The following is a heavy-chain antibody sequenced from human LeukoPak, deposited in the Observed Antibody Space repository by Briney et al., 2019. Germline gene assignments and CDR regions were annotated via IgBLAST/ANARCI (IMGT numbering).Heavy chain of an antibody. J-gene: IGHJ5*02. CDR3: ARRTPVLLWFGELSNWIDP. CDR2: IYYSGST. CDR1: GGSITSSSYY. D-gene: IGHD3-10*01. Sequence: SETLSLTWTVSGGSITSSSYYWGWIRPPPGKGLEWIGSIYYSGSTYYNPSPKRRVTISVDTSKNPFSLKLRSVTAADTAVYYCARRTPVLLWFGELSNWIDPWGQGTPVTVSS. V-gene: IGHV4-39*07.